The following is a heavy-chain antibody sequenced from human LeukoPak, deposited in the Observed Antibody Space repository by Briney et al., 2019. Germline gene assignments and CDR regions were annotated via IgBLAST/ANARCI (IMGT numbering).Heavy chain of an antibody. V-gene: IGHV3-74*01. Sequence: GGALRHSCAASGFTFFSYLMHWGRPAPGEGLGWVSRIIWGGSSTDFADTVKGRFTISRDNAKNTLYLQMNSLRAEDTAVYYCARDAPGNTALDYWGQGTLVTVSS. CDR1: GFTFFSYL. D-gene: IGHD5-18*01. J-gene: IGHJ4*02. CDR3: ARDAPGNTALDY. CDR2: IIWGGSST.